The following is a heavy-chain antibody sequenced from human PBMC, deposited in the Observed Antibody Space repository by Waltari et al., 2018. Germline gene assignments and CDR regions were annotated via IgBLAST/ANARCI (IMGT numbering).Heavy chain of an antibody. Sequence: RPPGGGVVWLILIVFYRGTTYYTHSVKGRVSVSRDNSKNPVTLILGSVTVADMAVYYCATYIGASVGPAAFDVWGQGTMVTVSS. CDR2: VFYRGTT. D-gene: IGHD5-12*01. J-gene: IGHJ3*01. CDR3: ATYIGASVGPAAFDV. V-gene: IGHV4-39*02.